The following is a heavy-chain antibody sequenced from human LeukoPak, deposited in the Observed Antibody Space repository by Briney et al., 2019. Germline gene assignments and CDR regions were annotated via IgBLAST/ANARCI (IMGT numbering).Heavy chain of an antibody. CDR1: GFIYSHSA. CDR2: ITASGDTT. D-gene: IGHD5-12*01. CDR3: AKDHLKYASDPSGAFDL. Sequence: PGGSLRLSCAASGFIYSHSAMSLVRHAPGKGLNCVSTITASGDTTAYADSVKGRFTISRDNSRNRLYLQMSSLRAEDTAIFYCAKDHLKYASDPSGAFDLWGQGTAVIVSS. V-gene: IGHV3-23*01. J-gene: IGHJ3*01.